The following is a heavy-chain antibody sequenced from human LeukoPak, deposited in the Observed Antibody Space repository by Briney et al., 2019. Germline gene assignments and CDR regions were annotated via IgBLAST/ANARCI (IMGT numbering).Heavy chain of an antibody. CDR3: AKVGDGYNARYYYYYYMDV. Sequence: PGGSLRLSCAASGFTFSSYAMSWVRQAPGKGLEWVSAISGSGGSTYYADSVKGRFTISRDNSKNTLYLQMNSLRAEDTAVYYCAKVGDGYNARYYYYYYMDVWGKGTTVTVSS. V-gene: IGHV3-23*01. CDR2: ISGSGGST. CDR1: GFTFSSYA. J-gene: IGHJ6*03. D-gene: IGHD5-24*01.